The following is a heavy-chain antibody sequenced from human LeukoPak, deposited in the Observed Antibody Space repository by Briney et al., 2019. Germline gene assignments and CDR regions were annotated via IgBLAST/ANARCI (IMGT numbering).Heavy chain of an antibody. D-gene: IGHD2-21*02. CDR2: INPNSGGT. V-gene: IGHV1-2*06. CDR3: AREAYCGGDCSISHFDD. Sequence: GASVKVSCKASGYTFTGYYMHWVRQAPGQGLEWVGRINPNSGGTNYARKFQARVAMTRDTSISTAYMELSRLTSDDTAVYFCAREAYCGGDCSISHFDDWGQGTLVTVSS. CDR1: GYTFTGYY. J-gene: IGHJ4*02.